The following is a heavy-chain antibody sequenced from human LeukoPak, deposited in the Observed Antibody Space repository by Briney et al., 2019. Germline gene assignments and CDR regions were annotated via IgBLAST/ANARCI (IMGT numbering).Heavy chain of an antibody. Sequence: SETLSLTCTVSGGSISSSTYYWGWIRQPPGKGLEWIGSSYYSGSTYYNPSLKSRVTISVDTSKNQFSLKLSSVTAADTAVYYCAREGIGWEGFDIWGQGTMVTVSS. CDR1: GGSISSSTYY. J-gene: IGHJ3*02. CDR2: SYYSGST. CDR3: AREGIGWEGFDI. V-gene: IGHV4-39*02. D-gene: IGHD1-26*01.